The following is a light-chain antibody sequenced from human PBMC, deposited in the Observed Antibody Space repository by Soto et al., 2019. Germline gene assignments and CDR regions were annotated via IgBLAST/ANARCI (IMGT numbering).Light chain of an antibody. J-gene: IGLJ6*01. CDR3: TSYTPTGALV. CDR1: NTDVGGYNY. CDR2: EVR. Sequence: QSALTQPASVSGSPGQSITVSCTGTNTDVGGYNYVSWYQHRPGKAPRLMIYEVRNRLSGVSNRFSGSKSGNTASLTISGPQSEDEADYYCTSYTPTGALVFGSGTKLTVL. V-gene: IGLV2-14*01.